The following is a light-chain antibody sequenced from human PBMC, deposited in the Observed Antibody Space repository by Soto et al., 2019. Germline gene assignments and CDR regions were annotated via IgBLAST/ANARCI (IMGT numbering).Light chain of an antibody. CDR2: DVN. V-gene: IGLV2-14*01. CDR1: SSDVGGYNY. J-gene: IGLJ2*01. CDR3: CSYAGESTVT. Sequence: QSALTQPASVSGSPGQSITISCTGTSSDVGGYNYVSWYQHHPGKAPKLVIYDVNNRPSGISYRFSGSKSGNAASLTISGLQAEDEADYHCCSYAGESTVTFGGGTKLTVL.